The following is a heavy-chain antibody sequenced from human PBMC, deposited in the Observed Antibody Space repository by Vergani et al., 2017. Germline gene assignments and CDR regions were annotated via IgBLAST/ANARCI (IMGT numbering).Heavy chain of an antibody. Sequence: QVQLQESGPGLVKPSQTLSLTCTVSGGSISSGSYYWSWIRQPAGKGLEWIGRIPTSGSTNYNPSLKSRVTISLDTSKNQFSLKLNSLTAADTAVYYCARAAAAALDYWGQGTLVTVSS. CDR3: ARAAAAALDY. V-gene: IGHV4-61*02. CDR1: GGSISSGSYY. J-gene: IGHJ4*02. D-gene: IGHD6-13*01. CDR2: IPTSGST.